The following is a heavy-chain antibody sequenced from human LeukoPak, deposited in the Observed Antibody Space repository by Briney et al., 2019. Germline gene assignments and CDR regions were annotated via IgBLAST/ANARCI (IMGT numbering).Heavy chain of an antibody. Sequence: GGSLRLSCAASGFTVSSNYMSWVRQAPGKGLEWVSVIYSGGSTYYADSVKGRFTISRDNSKNTLYLQMNSLRAEDTAVYYCARVASLWIGGMTDYWGQGTLVTVSS. J-gene: IGHJ4*02. CDR3: ARVASLWIGGMTDY. CDR1: GFTVSSNY. D-gene: IGHD3-10*01. CDR2: IYSGGST. V-gene: IGHV3-66*01.